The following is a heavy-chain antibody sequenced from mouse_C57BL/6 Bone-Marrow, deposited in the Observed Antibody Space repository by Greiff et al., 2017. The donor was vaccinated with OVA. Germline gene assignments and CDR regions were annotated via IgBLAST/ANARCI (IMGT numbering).Heavy chain of an antibody. D-gene: IGHD1-1*01. CDR1: GYAFSSYW. CDR2: IYPGDGDT. J-gene: IGHJ2*01. Sequence: VKLQESGAELVKPGASVKISCKASGYAFSSYWMNWVKQRPGKGLEWIGQIYPGDGDTNYNGKFKGKATLTADKSSSTAYMQLSSLTSEDSAVYFCARMGYYGSRYYFDYWGQGTTLTVSS. V-gene: IGHV1-80*01. CDR3: ARMGYYGSRYYFDY.